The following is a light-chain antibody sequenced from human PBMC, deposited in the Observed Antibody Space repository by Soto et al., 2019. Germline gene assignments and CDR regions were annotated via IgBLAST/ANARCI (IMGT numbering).Light chain of an antibody. Sequence: QSALTQPASVSGSPGQSITISCTGTSSDVGSYNLVSWYQQHPGKAPKLMIYEGSKRPSGVSNRFSGSKSGNTASLTISGIQDEEEDDYYCCSYAGRRVFGTGTKVTVL. CDR3: CSYAGRRV. CDR2: EGS. V-gene: IGLV2-23*01. J-gene: IGLJ1*01. CDR1: SSDVGSYNL.